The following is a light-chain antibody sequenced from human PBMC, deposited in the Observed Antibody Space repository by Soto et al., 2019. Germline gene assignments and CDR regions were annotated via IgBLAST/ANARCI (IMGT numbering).Light chain of an antibody. CDR3: QQRSNWPPIT. CDR1: QSVTTQ. Sequence: IVLSQSPDTLSLSPGERATLSCRASQSVTTQLAWYQQKPGQAPRLIIHGASRRATGVPDRIIGSGSGTDFTLTISSLEAEDFAVYYCQQRSNWPPITFGQGTRLEI. J-gene: IGKJ5*01. CDR2: GAS. V-gene: IGKV3-11*01.